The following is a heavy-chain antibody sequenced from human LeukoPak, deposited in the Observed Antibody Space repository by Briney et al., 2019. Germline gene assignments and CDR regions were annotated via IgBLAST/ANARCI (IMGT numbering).Heavy chain of an antibody. V-gene: IGHV4-34*01. Sequence: PSETLSLTCAVYGGSFSGYYWSWIRQPPGKGLEWIGEINHSGSTNYNPSLKSRVTISVDTSKNQFSLKLSSVTAADTAVYYCARGHGSGINFDYWGQGTLVTVSS. J-gene: IGHJ4*02. CDR3: ARGHGSGINFDY. CDR2: INHSGST. D-gene: IGHD3-10*01. CDR1: GGSFSGYY.